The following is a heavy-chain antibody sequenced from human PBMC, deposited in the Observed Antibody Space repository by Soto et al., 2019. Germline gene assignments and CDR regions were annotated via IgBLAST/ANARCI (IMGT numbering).Heavy chain of an antibody. CDR3: TRLTSVPVYFDY. Sequence: SATLSLTWAVSGFFISSCGCSWSWFRQPPGKGLEWIGYMYHSGSTYYNPSLKSRVTISIDRSKNQFSLKLSSVTAADTAVYYSTRLTSVPVYFDYWGQGTLVTVS. J-gene: IGHJ4*02. CDR1: GFFISSCGCS. V-gene: IGHV4-30-2*01. CDR2: MYHSGST. D-gene: IGHD4-17*01.